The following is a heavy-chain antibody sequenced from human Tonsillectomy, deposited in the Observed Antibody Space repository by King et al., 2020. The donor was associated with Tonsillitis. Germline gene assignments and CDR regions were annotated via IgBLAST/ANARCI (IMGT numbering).Heavy chain of an antibody. D-gene: IGHD3-10*01. J-gene: IGHJ4*02. CDR3: TRSGHISYFDY. CDR1: GYTFGNNG. V-gene: IGHV1-18*01. Sequence: QLVQSGAEVKKPGASVNVSCEASGYTFGNNGITWVRQGPGQGLEWMGWISAYSGNTIYAENFQDRVTMTADTSTSIADMELRSLRSDDTAVYYCTRSGHISYFDYWGQGTLVTVSS. CDR2: ISAYSGNT.